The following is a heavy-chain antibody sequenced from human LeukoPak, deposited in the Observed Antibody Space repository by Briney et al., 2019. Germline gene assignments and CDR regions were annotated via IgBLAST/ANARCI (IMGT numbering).Heavy chain of an antibody. CDR1: GGSISSSSYY. J-gene: IGHJ4*02. V-gene: IGHV4-39*01. CDR2: IYYSGST. D-gene: IGHD3-22*01. Sequence: SETLSLTCTVSGGSISSSSYYWGWIRQPPGKGLEWIGSIYYSGSTYYSPSPKSRVTISVDTSKNQFSLKLSSLTAADTAVYYCASKRSGYYSGFFDYWGQGTLVTVSS. CDR3: ASKRSGYYSGFFDY.